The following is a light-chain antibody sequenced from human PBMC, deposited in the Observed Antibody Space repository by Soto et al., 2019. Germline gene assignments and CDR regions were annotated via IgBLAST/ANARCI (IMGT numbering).Light chain of an antibody. CDR2: MAS. CDR1: QSIYAW. J-gene: IGKJ1*01. CDR3: QQVVKYPLT. V-gene: IGKV1-5*03. Sequence: DVQMTQSPSTLSASVGARGTITCPANQSIYAWLPWYEYKPGKAPKFLIYMASSLENGIPSRCRGSGSGTEFTPTLTGLQPDDLVTYVCQQVVKYPLTCGQGTKGEIK.